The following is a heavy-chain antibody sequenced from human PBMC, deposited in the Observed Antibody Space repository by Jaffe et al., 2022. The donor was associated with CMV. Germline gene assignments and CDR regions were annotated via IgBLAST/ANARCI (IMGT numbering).Heavy chain of an antibody. CDR2: IGVYTGNT. D-gene: IGHD1-26*01. CDR3: GRAPGGYTDWLDP. CDR1: GYTFTSYG. J-gene: IGHJ5*02. Sequence: QVQLVQSGPEVKKPGASVKVSCKASGYTFTSYGISWVRQAPGQGLEWIGWIGVYTGNTNYAQNFQGRVTMTTDTSTKTTYMELRSLGSDDTAVYYCGRAPGGYTDWLDPWGQGTLVTVSS. V-gene: IGHV1-18*04.